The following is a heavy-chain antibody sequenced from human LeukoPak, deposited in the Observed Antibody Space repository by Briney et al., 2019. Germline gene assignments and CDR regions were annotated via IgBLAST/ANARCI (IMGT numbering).Heavy chain of an antibody. V-gene: IGHV3-7*03. CDR2: LNLDGSDK. CDR3: AKGKRYPDY. J-gene: IGHJ4*02. D-gene: IGHD1-1*01. CDR1: EFTFSESW. Sequence: GGSLRLSCVVSEFTFSESWMSWVRLAPGKGLGWVASLNLDGSDKYYVDSVKGRFTISRDNAKNSLYLQMDSLRVEDTAVYYCAKGKRYPDYWGQGTLVTVSS.